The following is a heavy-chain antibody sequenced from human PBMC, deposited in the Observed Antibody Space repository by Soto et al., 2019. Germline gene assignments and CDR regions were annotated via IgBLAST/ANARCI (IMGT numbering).Heavy chain of an antibody. CDR3: ASYAVWGGYYHVGYMDV. CDR2: INHSGST. J-gene: IGHJ6*03. Sequence: SETLSLTCAVYGGSFSGYYWSWIRRPPGKGLEWIGEINHSGSTNYNPSIKSRDTISVDTSKNQFSLKLSSVTAADTAVYYCASYAVWGGYYHVGYMDVWGKGTTVTVSS. CDR1: GGSFSGYY. V-gene: IGHV4-34*01. D-gene: IGHD3-3*01.